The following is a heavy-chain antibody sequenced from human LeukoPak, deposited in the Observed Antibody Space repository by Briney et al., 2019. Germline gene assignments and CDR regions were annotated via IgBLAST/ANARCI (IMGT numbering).Heavy chain of an antibody. CDR2: IIPKYSAS. CDR1: GGSFSDYP. Sequence: SVKASCKASGGSFSDYPINWVRQAPGQGLEWLGGIIPKYSASNYAQAFQGRVTITADESTNTVYMEMSGLRPDDTAVYYCVRPDRIFGVPAAFDAWGQGTLVAVSS. D-gene: IGHD3-3*02. CDR3: VRPDRIFGVPAAFDA. V-gene: IGHV1-69*13. J-gene: IGHJ3*01.